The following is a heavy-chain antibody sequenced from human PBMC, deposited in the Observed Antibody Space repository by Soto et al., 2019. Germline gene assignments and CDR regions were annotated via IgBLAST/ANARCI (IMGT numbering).Heavy chain of an antibody. J-gene: IGHJ4*02. Sequence: QVQLVQSGAEVKKPGASVKVSCKTSGYPFTSYGINWVRQAPGQGPEWMGGISAYDDKTIYSQKFQGRVPLTADTSTTTAHLELRGLRFAHTAVYYCARDRLIAVTGLLRNWGQGTLATVSS. CDR1: GYPFTSYG. D-gene: IGHD6-19*01. V-gene: IGHV1-18*01. CDR3: ARDRLIAVTGLLRN. CDR2: ISAYDDKT.